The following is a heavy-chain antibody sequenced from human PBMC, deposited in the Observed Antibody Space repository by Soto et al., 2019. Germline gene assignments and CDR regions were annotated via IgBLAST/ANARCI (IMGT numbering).Heavy chain of an antibody. CDR1: GGSISSSNW. Sequence: SETLSLTCAVSGGSISSSNWWSWVRQPPGKGLEWIGEIYHSGSTNYNPSLKSRVTISVDKSKNQFSLKLNSVTAADTAVYYCARSIAARTPDRFDYWGQGTLVTVSS. V-gene: IGHV4-4*02. CDR2: IYHSGST. CDR3: ARSIAARTPDRFDY. J-gene: IGHJ4*01. D-gene: IGHD6-6*01.